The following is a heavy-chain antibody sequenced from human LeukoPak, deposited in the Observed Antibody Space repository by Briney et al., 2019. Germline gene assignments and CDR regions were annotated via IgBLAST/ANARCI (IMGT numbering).Heavy chain of an antibody. CDR1: GFTFSSYA. CDR3: AKDFVVVPAAGGDAFDF. D-gene: IGHD2-2*01. J-gene: IGHJ3*01. V-gene: IGHV3-23*01. CDR2: ISGSGGST. Sequence: GGSLRLSCAASGFTFSSYAMSRVRQAPGKGLEWVSAISGSGGSTYYADSVKGRFTISRDNSKNTLYLQMSSLRAEDTAVYYCAKDFVVVPAAGGDAFDFWGQGTMLTVSS.